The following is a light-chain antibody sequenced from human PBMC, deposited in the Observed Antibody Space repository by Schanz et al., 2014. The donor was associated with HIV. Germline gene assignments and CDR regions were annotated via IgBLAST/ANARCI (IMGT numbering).Light chain of an antibody. CDR2: DVT. Sequence: QSALTQPASVSGSPGQSITISCTGTNSDIGGYNFASWYQQHADKAPKLIIYDVTSRPSGISSRFSGSKSGNTASLTISGLQTEDEADYYCSSCRDKTTVVLGGGTKLTVL. V-gene: IGLV2-14*03. J-gene: IGLJ2*01. CDR1: NSDIGGYNF. CDR3: SSCRDKTTVV.